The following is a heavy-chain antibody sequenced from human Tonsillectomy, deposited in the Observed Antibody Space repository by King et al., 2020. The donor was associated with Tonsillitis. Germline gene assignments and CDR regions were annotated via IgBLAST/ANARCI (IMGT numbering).Heavy chain of an antibody. V-gene: IGHV4-31*01. CDR1: GGSISNGGYY. J-gene: IGHJ5*01. CDR2: IYHSGTT. Sequence: VQLQESGPGLVKPSQNLSLTCTVSGGSISNGGYYWTWIRQYPGKGLEWIGYIYHSGTTYYNPSLKSPLSISVDTSKNQFSLELRSVTAADTAVYYCARETTPHWFDSWGQGTLVTVSS. CDR3: ARETTPHWFDS. D-gene: IGHD1/OR15-1a*01.